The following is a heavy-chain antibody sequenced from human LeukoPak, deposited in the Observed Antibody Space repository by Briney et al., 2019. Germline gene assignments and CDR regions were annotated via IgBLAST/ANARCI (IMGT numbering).Heavy chain of an antibody. J-gene: IGHJ4*02. CDR1: GYTFTGYY. CDR3: ARDRQRNSMVRGVIIGY. CDR2: INPNSGGT. D-gene: IGHD3-10*01. V-gene: IGHV1-2*02. Sequence: ASVKVSCKASGYTFTGYYMHWVRQAPGQGLEWMGWINPNSGGTNYAQKFQGRVTMTRDTSISTAYMELSRLRSDDTAVYYCARDRQRNSMVRGVIIGYWGQGTLVTVSS.